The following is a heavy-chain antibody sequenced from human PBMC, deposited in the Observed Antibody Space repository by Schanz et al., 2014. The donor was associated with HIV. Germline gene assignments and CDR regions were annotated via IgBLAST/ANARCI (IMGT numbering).Heavy chain of an antibody. V-gene: IGHV3-30*03. CDR3: AREKDLGYSSTLGF. Sequence: VQLVESGGGVVQPGRSLRLSCAASGFAFSNYGMHWARQAPGKGLEWVAVTSYDGANKYYGDTVKGRFTISRDNSKNTLFLQMNSLRAEDTAVYYCAREKDLGYSSTLGFWGQGTLVTVSS. D-gene: IGHD6-13*01. CDR1: GFAFSNYG. J-gene: IGHJ4*02. CDR2: TSYDGANK.